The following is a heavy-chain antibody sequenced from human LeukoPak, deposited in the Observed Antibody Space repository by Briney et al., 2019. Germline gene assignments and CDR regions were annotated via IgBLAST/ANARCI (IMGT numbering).Heavy chain of an antibody. J-gene: IGHJ4*02. CDR1: GDSISSYY. CDR2: IYFSGST. Sequence: PSETLSLTCTVSGDSISSYYWSWIRQPPGKGLEWIGYIYFSGSTNYKPSLKSRVTISVDTSKNQFSLKLSSVTVADTAVYYCARQNYGAAPLRYWGQGTLVTVSS. D-gene: IGHD4/OR15-4a*01. V-gene: IGHV4-59*08. CDR3: ARQNYGAAPLRY.